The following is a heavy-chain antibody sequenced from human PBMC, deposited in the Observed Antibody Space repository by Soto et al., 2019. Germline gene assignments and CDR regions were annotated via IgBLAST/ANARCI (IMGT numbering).Heavy chain of an antibody. Sequence: LTCAASGFTVSSNYMSWVRQAPGKGLEWVSVIYSGGSTYYADSVKGRFTISRDNSKNTLYLQMNSLRAEDTAVYYCAGGANDYGDYYGMDVWGQGTTVTVSS. J-gene: IGHJ6*02. CDR1: GFTVSSNY. CDR2: IYSGGST. CDR3: AGGANDYGDYYGMDV. V-gene: IGHV3-53*01. D-gene: IGHD4-17*01.